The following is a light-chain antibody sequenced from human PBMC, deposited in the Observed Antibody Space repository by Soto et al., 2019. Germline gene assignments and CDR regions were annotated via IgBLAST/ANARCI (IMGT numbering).Light chain of an antibody. J-gene: IGKJ1*01. CDR3: QQYNSYSPWT. CDR2: DAS. Sequence: DIQMTQSPSTLSASVGDRVTITCRASQSISSWLAWYQQKPGKAPKLLIYDASSLEGGVPSRFSGSGSGTEFTLAISSLQPDDFATYYCQQYNSYSPWTFGQGTKVEI. CDR1: QSISSW. V-gene: IGKV1-5*01.